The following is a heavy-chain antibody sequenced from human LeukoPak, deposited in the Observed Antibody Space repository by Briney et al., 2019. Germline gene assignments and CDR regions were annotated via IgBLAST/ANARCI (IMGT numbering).Heavy chain of an antibody. CDR3: ASSVISGSLGVDY. D-gene: IGHD5-12*01. Sequence: GASVKVSCKASGYSFTAYYRHWVLQAPGQGLEWMGWINRNSGGTKHARKFQGRVTLTWDASISTGYMELRRLRTEDTAVYYCASSVISGSLGVDYWGQGTLVTVSS. CDR2: INRNSGGT. J-gene: IGHJ4*02. CDR1: GYSFTAYY. V-gene: IGHV1-2*02.